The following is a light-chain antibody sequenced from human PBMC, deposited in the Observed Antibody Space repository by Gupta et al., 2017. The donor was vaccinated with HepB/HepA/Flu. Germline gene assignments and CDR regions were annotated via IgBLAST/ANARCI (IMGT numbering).Light chain of an antibody. CDR2: GNS. Sequence: QSVLTQPPSVSGAPGQRVTISCTGSSSNIGAGYDVHWYQQPPGTAPNLLIYGNSNRPSGVPDRFSGSKSGTAASLAITGLQAEDEAYYYCQSYDSSLSGLFGGGTKLTVL. V-gene: IGLV1-40*01. J-gene: IGLJ3*02. CDR3: QSYDSSLSGL. CDR1: SSNIGAGYD.